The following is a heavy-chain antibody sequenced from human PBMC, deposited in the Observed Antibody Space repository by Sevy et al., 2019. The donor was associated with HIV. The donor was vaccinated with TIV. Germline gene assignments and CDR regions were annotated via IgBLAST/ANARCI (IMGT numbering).Heavy chain of an antibody. J-gene: IGHJ4*02. CDR1: GYTFTRYY. CDR3: ARGPIYRSGNFYYFDY. D-gene: IGHD3-10*01. Sequence: AAVKVSCKASGYTFTRYYMHWVRQAPGQGLEWMAIINPSGGSTSYAQKFQGRVTMTRDTSTSTVYMVLSSLRSEDTAVYAYARGPIYRSGNFYYFDYWGQGTLVTVSS. CDR2: INPSGGST. V-gene: IGHV1-46*01.